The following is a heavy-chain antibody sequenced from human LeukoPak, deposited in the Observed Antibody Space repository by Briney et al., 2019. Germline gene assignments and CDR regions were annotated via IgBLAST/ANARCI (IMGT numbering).Heavy chain of an antibody. D-gene: IGHD1-1*01. CDR1: GGSFSGYY. V-gene: IGHV4-34*01. Sequence: SETLSLTCAVYGGSFSGYYWSWIRQPPGKGLEWIGEINHSGSTNYNPSLKSRVTISVDTSKNQFSLKLSSVTAADTAVYYCARDRGELERRRPFDIWGQGTMVTVSS. CDR3: ARDRGELERRRPFDI. CDR2: INHSGST. J-gene: IGHJ3*02.